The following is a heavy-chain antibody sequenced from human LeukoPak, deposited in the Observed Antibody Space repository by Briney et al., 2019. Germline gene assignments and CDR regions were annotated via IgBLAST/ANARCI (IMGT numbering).Heavy chain of an antibody. D-gene: IGHD6-19*01. CDR3: ARDGSSGWYFAFDI. J-gene: IGHJ3*02. Sequence: PSETLSLTCTVSGGSVSSGSYYWSWIRQPPGKGLEWIGYIYYSGSTNYNPSLKSRVTISVDTSKNQFSLKLSSVTAADTAVYYCARDGSSGWYFAFDIWGQGTMVTVSS. CDR1: GGSVSSGSYY. CDR2: IYYSGST. V-gene: IGHV4-61*01.